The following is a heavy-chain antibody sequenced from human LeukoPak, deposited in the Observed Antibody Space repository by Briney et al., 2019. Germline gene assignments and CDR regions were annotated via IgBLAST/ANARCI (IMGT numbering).Heavy chain of an antibody. D-gene: IGHD3-22*01. CDR1: GFTFSSYS. V-gene: IGHV3-48*01. J-gene: IGHJ4*02. Sequence: GGPLRLSCAASGFTFSSYSMNWVRQAPGKGLEWVSYISSSSSTIYYADSVKGRFTISRDNAKNSLYLQMNSLRAEDTAVYYCARDRYYYDSSGYAFGDYWGQGTLVTVSS. CDR3: ARDRYYYDSSGYAFGDY. CDR2: ISSSSSTI.